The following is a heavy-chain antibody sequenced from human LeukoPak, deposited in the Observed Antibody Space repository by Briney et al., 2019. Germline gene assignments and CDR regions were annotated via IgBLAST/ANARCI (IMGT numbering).Heavy chain of an antibody. CDR2: IKKTTDRRTT. Sequence: GGSLRLSCAASGFFFPHAWMYWMRQTPGKGVEWVGRIKKTTDRRTTEYPSPMEGRFTISRDDSTSTVYLQMDRLKTEDTGIYYCVTDGALRPYYFTYWGQGTLVTVSS. CDR3: VTDGALRPYYFTY. CDR1: GFFFPHAW. D-gene: IGHD3/OR15-3a*01. V-gene: IGHV3-15*01. J-gene: IGHJ1*01.